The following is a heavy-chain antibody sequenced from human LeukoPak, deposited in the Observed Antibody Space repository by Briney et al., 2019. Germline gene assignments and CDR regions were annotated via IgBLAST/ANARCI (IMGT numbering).Heavy chain of an antibody. CDR1: GGSISSSGYY. V-gene: IGHV4-39*02. CDR3: ARERVGGGGYYFDS. CDR2: IYYSGSGST. D-gene: IGHD1-26*01. Sequence: SETLSLTCTVSGGSISSSGYYWGWIRQPPGKGLEWIGSIYYSGSGSTNYNPSLKSRVTTSVDTSKNQFSLKLSSVTATGTAVYYCARERVGGGGYYFDSWGQGTLVTVSS. J-gene: IGHJ4*02.